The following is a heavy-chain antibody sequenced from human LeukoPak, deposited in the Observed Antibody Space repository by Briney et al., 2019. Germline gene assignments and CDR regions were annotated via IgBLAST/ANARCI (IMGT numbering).Heavy chain of an antibody. Sequence: SETLSLTCTVSGGSITSSNYYWGWIRQPPGKGLEWIGYIYFSGSTTYNPSLKSRVTISVDSSKNQFSLKLSSVTAADTAVYYCARGGSYGPPNFDYWGQGTLVTVSS. V-gene: IGHV4-61*05. CDR3: ARGGSYGPPNFDY. CDR2: IYFSGST. CDR1: GGSITSSNYY. D-gene: IGHD3-16*01. J-gene: IGHJ4*02.